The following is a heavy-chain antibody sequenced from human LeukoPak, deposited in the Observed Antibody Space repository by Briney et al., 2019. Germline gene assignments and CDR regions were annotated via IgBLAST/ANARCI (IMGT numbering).Heavy chain of an antibody. V-gene: IGHV3-53*01. Sequence: PGGSLRLSCAASGFTFSSYSMNWARQAPGKGLEWVSVIYSGGSTYYADSVKGRFTISRDNSKNTLYLQMNSLRAEDTAVYYCARVAPGYSSSWYVDYWGQGTLVTVSS. D-gene: IGHD6-13*01. J-gene: IGHJ4*02. CDR3: ARVAPGYSSSWYVDY. CDR1: GFTFSSYS. CDR2: IYSGGST.